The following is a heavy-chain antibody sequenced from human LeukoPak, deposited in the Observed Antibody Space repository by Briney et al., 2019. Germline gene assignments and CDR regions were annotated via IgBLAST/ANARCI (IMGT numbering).Heavy chain of an antibody. V-gene: IGHV3-30*04. Sequence: PGGSLRLSCAASGFTFSSYAMHWVRQAPGKGLEWVAVISYDGSNKYYADSVKGRFTISRDNSKNTLYLQMNSLRAEDTAVYYCAITPWGDFWSGSPWYYYYIDVWGKGTTVTVSS. CDR2: ISYDGSNK. CDR1: GFTFSSYA. J-gene: IGHJ6*03. CDR3: AITPWGDFWSGSPWYYYYIDV. D-gene: IGHD3-3*01.